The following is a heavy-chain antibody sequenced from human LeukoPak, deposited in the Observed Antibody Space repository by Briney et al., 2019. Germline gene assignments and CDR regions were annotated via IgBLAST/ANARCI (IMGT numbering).Heavy chain of an antibody. Sequence: GGSLRLSCAASGFTFSSYWMHWVRHAPGKGLVWVSRINSDGSSTSYADSVKGRFTISRDNAENSLYLQMNSLRAEDTAVYYCARSPAYSYGHPYYFDYWGQGTLVTVSS. V-gene: IGHV3-74*01. CDR1: GFTFSSYW. J-gene: IGHJ4*02. CDR3: ARSPAYSYGHPYYFDY. CDR2: INSDGSST. D-gene: IGHD5-18*01.